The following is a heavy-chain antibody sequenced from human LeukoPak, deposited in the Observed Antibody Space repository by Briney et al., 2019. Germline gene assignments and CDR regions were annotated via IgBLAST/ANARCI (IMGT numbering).Heavy chain of an antibody. CDR1: GYTFTSYD. CDR2: MNPNSGNT. CDR3: ARDFSGIAAAGLHFDY. Sequence: GASVKVSCKASGYTFTSYDINWVRQATGQGLEWMGWMNPNSGNTGYAQKFQGRVTITRNTSISTAYMELSSLRSDDTAVYYCARDFSGIAAAGLHFDYWGQGTLVTVSS. J-gene: IGHJ4*02. V-gene: IGHV1-8*03. D-gene: IGHD6-13*01.